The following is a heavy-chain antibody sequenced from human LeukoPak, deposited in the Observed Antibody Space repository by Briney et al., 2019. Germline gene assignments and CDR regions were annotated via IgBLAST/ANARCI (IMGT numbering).Heavy chain of an antibody. Sequence: SETLSLTCSVSGYSISSGYFWGWIRQPPGKGLEWIASTFHSGRTFYNSSLKSRLTMSVDTSKNQFSLKLTSVTAADTAVYYCARFPGSAEYRHYYYMDVWGKGTTVTVSS. J-gene: IGHJ6*03. V-gene: IGHV4-38-2*02. CDR3: ARFPGSAEYRHYYYMDV. D-gene: IGHD2-15*01. CDR1: GYSISSGYF. CDR2: TFHSGRT.